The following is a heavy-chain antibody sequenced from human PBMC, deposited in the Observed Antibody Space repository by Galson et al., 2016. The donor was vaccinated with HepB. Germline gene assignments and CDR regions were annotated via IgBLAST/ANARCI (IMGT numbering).Heavy chain of an antibody. J-gene: IGHJ3*02. CDR3: ARDSSGYYYHDSFDI. CDR1: GYTFTTYA. V-gene: IGHV1-3*01. CDR2: INGGNGNR. Sequence: SVKVSCKASGYTFTTYAMHWVRQAPGQRLEWMGWINGGNGNRKYSQKFQGRVTITRDTSASTAYMELSSLRYEDTAVYYCARDSSGYYYHDSFDIWGQGTMVTVSS. D-gene: IGHD3-22*01.